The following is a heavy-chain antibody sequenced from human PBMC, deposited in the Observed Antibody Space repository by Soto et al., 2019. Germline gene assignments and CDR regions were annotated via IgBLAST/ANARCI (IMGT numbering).Heavy chain of an antibody. CDR1: GGPFSSYA. V-gene: IGHV1-69*01. CDR2: IIPIFGTA. Sequence: VKVACKASGGPFSSYAGIWVRQSPGQGLEWMGGIIPIFGTANYAQKFQGRVTITADESTSTAYMELSSLRSEDTAVYYCARDTKRQFGLRGTTTPSGAYYYGMDVCGQRTTVTVSS. CDR3: ARDTKRQFGLRGTTTPSGAYYYGMDV. D-gene: IGHD3-10*01. J-gene: IGHJ6*02.